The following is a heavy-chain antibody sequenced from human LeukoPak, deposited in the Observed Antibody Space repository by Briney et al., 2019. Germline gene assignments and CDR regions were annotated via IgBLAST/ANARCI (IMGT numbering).Heavy chain of an antibody. D-gene: IGHD3-10*01. J-gene: IGHJ6*04. CDR1: GFTFSSYS. CDR3: ARIWFGELRVGMDV. V-gene: IGHV3-21*01. Sequence: GGSLRLSCAASGFTFSSYSMNWVRQAPGKGREWVSSISSSSSYIYYADSVKGRFTISRDNAKNSLYLQMNSLGAEDTAVYYCARIWFGELRVGMDVWGKGTTVTVSS. CDR2: ISSSSSYI.